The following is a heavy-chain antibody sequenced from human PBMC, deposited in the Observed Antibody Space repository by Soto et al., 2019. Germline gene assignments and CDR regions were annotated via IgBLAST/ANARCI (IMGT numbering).Heavy chain of an antibody. V-gene: IGHV1-18*01. J-gene: IGHJ6*02. CDR1: GYTFASYG. Sequence: ASVKVSCKASGYTFASYGISWVRQAPGQGLEWMGWISAYNGNTNYAQKLQGRVTMTTDTSTSTAYMELRSLRSDDTAVYYCARAKVGSGWYRYQGIYGMDVWGQGTTVTVSS. CDR2: ISAYNGNT. CDR3: ARAKVGSGWYRYQGIYGMDV. D-gene: IGHD6-19*01.